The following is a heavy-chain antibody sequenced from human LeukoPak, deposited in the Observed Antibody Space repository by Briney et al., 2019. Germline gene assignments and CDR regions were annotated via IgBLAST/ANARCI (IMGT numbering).Heavy chain of an antibody. CDR2: FDPEDGET. V-gene: IGHV1-24*01. CDR1: GYTFTSYD. D-gene: IGHD1-26*01. CDR3: ATPIPYSGSWDIDY. J-gene: IGHJ4*02. Sequence: ASVKVSCKASGYTFTSYDINWVRQAPGKGLEWMGGFDPEDGETIYAQKFQGRVTMTEDTSTDTAYMELSSLRSEDTAVYYCATPIPYSGSWDIDYWGQGTLVTVSS.